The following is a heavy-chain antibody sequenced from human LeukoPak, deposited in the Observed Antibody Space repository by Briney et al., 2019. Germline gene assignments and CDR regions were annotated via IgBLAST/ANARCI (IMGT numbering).Heavy chain of an antibody. CDR3: ARRSSSWYQVIDY. CDR2: INHSGST. D-gene: IGHD6-13*01. CDR1: GGSFSGYY. J-gene: IGHJ4*02. V-gene: IGHV4-34*01. Sequence: SETLSLTCAVYGGSFSGYYWSWIRQPPGKGLEWIGEINHSGSTNYNPSLKSRVTISVDTSKNQFSLKLSSVNAADTAVYYCARRSSSWYQVIDYWGQGTLVTVSS.